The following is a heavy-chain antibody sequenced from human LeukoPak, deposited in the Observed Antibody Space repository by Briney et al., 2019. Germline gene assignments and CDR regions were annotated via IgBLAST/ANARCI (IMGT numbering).Heavy chain of an antibody. D-gene: IGHD3-22*01. CDR1: GYTFTSYG. V-gene: IGHV1-18*01. CDR2: ISAYNGNT. Sequence: ASVKVSCKASGYTFTSYGISWVRQAPGQGLEWMGWISAYNGNTNYAQKLQGRVTMTTDTSTSTAYMELRSLRSDDTAVYYCARDSVPYYYDSSGFDNGGQETLVTFSS. J-gene: IGHJ4*02. CDR3: ARDSVPYYYDSSGFDN.